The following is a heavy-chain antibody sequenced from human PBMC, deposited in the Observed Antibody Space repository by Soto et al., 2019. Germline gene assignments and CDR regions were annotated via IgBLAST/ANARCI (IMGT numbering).Heavy chain of an antibody. CDR2: IIPIFGTA. V-gene: IGHV1-69*01. Sequence: QVQLVQSGAEVKKPGSSVKVSCKASGGTFSSYAISWVRQAPGQGLEWMGGIIPIFGTANYAQKFQGRVTITADESTSTAYMELSSLRSEDTAVYYCAREWVMDGVVAATTRKEHYDYYGMDVW. J-gene: IGHJ6*01. CDR3: AREWVMDGVVAATTRKEHYDYYGMDV. D-gene: IGHD2-15*01. CDR1: GGTFSSYA.